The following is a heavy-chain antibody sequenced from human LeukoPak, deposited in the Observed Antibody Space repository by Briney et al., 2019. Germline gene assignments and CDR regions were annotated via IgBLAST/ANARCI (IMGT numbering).Heavy chain of an antibody. J-gene: IGHJ4*02. D-gene: IGHD5-18*01. CDR1: GGSFSGYY. CDR2: INHSGST. Sequence: SETLSLTCAVYGGSFSGYYWSWIRQPPGKGLEWIGEINHSGSTNYNPSLKSRVTISVDTSKNQFSLKLSSVTAADTAVYYCARRAWIQLWGFDYWGQGTLVTVSS. V-gene: IGHV4-34*01. CDR3: ARRAWIQLWGFDY.